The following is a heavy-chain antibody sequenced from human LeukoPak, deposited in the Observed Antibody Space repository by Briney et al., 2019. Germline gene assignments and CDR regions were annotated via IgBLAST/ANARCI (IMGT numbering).Heavy chain of an antibody. CDR3: AKDIQLSS. CDR2: IDDSGERT. D-gene: IGHD5-24*01. Sequence: GGSLRLSCTASGFTFSSYAMSWVRQAPGKGLEWDSGIDDSGERTYYADSVKGRFTISRDNAKNTLYLRMNSLRVEDTAMYFCAKDIQLSSWGLGTMVTVSS. J-gene: IGHJ3*01. CDR1: GFTFSSYA. V-gene: IGHV3-23*01.